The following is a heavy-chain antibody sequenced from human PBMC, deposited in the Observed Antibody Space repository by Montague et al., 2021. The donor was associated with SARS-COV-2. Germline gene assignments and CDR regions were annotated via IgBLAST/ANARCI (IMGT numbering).Heavy chain of an antibody. Sequence: SETLSLTCTVSGGSISSNTYYWSWIRQPPGKGLEWIGHIYYSKTTYYNPSLKSRVTISVDTSKNQYSLTLRSVTAADTALYYCARGMNFGEYPFDSWGQGTLVTVSS. D-gene: IGHD4-17*01. CDR1: GGSISSNTYY. J-gene: IGHJ4*02. V-gene: IGHV4-39*07. CDR3: ARGMNFGEYPFDS. CDR2: IYYSKTT.